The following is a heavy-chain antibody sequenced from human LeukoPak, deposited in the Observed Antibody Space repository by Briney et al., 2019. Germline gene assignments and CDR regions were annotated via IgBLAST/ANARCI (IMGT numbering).Heavy chain of an antibody. CDR2: INPRDGRT. V-gene: IGHV1-46*04. D-gene: IGHD2-21*01. CDR3: ARVGIGVSDY. J-gene: IGHJ4*02. Sequence: ASVKVSCKASGYTFTSYFLQWVRQAPGQGLEWMGIINPRDGRTNYAQNLQGRVSVTRDTSTSTVSMDLSGLRSEDTAVYYCARVGIGVSDYWGQGTLVTVSS. CDR1: GYTFTSYF.